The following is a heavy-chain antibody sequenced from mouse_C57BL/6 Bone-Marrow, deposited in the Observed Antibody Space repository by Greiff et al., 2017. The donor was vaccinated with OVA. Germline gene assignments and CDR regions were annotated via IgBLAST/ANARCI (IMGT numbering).Heavy chain of an antibody. CDR2: ISDGGSYT. Sequence: EVQLVESGGGLVKPGGSLKLSCAASGFTFSSYAMSWVRQTPEKRLEWVATISDGGSYTYYPDNVKGRFTISRDNAKNNLYLQMSHLKYEDTAMYYCAKDGGYYSYWGQGTTLTVSS. CDR3: AKDGGYYSY. D-gene: IGHD2-3*01. V-gene: IGHV5-4*01. CDR1: GFTFSSYA. J-gene: IGHJ2*01.